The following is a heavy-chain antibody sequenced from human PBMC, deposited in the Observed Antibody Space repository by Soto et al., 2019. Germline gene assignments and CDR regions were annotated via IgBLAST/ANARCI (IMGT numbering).Heavy chain of an antibody. D-gene: IGHD6-19*01. Sequence: SSETLSLTCAVAGVSISGFYLSWIRQPPGKGLEYIGYIYYSGSTNYNPSLKSRVTISVDTSKNQFSLKLSSVTAADTAVYYCARQQWLVLNAFDIWGQGTMVTVSS. V-gene: IGHV4-59*01. CDR3: ARQQWLVLNAFDI. CDR2: IYYSGST. CDR1: GVSISGFY. J-gene: IGHJ3*02.